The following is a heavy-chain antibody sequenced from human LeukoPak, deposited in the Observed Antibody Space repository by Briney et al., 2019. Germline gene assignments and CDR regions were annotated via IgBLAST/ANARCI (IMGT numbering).Heavy chain of an antibody. J-gene: IGHJ1*01. CDR2: ISGSGGST. Sequence: GASLRLSCAASGFTFSSYAMSWVRQAPGRGLEWVSAISGSGGSTYYADSVKGRYTISSDNSKNTLYLQMNSLRAEDTAVYYCAKDPKNREMATMAEYFQHWGQGTLVAVSS. D-gene: IGHD5-24*01. V-gene: IGHV3-23*01. CDR1: GFTFSSYA. CDR3: AKDPKNREMATMAEYFQH.